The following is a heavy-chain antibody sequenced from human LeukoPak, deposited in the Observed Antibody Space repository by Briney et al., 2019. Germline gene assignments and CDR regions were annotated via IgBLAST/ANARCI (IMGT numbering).Heavy chain of an antibody. D-gene: IGHD3-16*01. CDR3: ARWGIAAFDY. Sequence: SETLSLTCTVSGGSISSSSYYWGWIRQPPGKGLEWIGSTYYSGSTYYNPSFKSRVTISVDTSKNQFSLKLSSVTAADTAVYYCARWGIAAFDYWGQGTLVTVSS. V-gene: IGHV4-39*01. J-gene: IGHJ4*02. CDR1: GGSISSSSYY. CDR2: TYYSGST.